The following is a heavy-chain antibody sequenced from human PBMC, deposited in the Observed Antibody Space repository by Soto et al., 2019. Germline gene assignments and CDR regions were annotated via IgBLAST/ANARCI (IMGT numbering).Heavy chain of an antibody. CDR1: GYTFTSYG. J-gene: IGHJ4*02. Sequence: VASVKVSCKASGYTFTSYGISWVRQAPGQGLEWMGWISAYNGNTNYAQKLQGRVTMTTDTSTSTAYMELRSLRSDDTAVYYCARDREGIVGAHYFDYWGQGXLVTVHS. V-gene: IGHV1-18*01. CDR2: ISAYNGNT. D-gene: IGHD1-26*01. CDR3: ARDREGIVGAHYFDY.